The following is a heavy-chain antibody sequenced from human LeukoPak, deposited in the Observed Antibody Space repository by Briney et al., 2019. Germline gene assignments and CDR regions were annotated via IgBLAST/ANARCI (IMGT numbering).Heavy chain of an antibody. J-gene: IGHJ4*02. D-gene: IGHD5-18*01. Sequence: GGSLRLSCAASGFTFNNYAMTWVRQAPGKGLEWVSVVSGSGDNTNYADSVKGRFTISRDNSKNTLYLQMNSLRAEDTAVYYCAKDRRGYSYGQSNYWGQGTLVTVSS. CDR2: VSGSGDNT. V-gene: IGHV3-23*01. CDR1: GFTFNNYA. CDR3: AKDRRGYSYGQSNY.